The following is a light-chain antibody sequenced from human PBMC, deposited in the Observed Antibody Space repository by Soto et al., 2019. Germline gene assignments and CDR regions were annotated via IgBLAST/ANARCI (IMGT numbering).Light chain of an antibody. V-gene: IGKV3-20*01. CDR2: GAS. Sequence: EIVLTQSPGTLSLSPGESATLSCRASQSILSSYLAWYQQKRGQSPRLLIYGASSRATGIPDRFSGDGSGTDFTLKISGLEPEDFALYYCQQYALSPLTFGGGTKVEI. CDR1: QSILSSY. CDR3: QQYALSPLT. J-gene: IGKJ4*01.